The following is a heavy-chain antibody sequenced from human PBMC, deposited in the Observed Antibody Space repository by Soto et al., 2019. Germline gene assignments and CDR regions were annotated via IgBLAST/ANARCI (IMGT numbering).Heavy chain of an antibody. CDR1: GFIYSDYG. V-gene: IGHV3-30*18. Sequence: PGGSLRLSCAAPGFIYSDYGMHWVRQTPGKGLEWMAFISYDGSNKYYAASVKGRFTISRDNSKNTLYLQMNSLRVEDTAVYYCAKEGHNAKDSDFDYWGQGTLVTVSS. CDR2: ISYDGSNK. J-gene: IGHJ4*02. D-gene: IGHD1-20*01. CDR3: AKEGHNAKDSDFDY.